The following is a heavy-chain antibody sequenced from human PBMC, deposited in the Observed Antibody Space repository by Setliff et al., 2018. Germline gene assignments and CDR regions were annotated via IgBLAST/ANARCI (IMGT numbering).Heavy chain of an antibody. CDR2: VYDSGTT. J-gene: IGHJ4*02. CDR3: ASCRYQVPYDY. V-gene: IGHV4-38-2*02. CDR1: GGPFSGASI. Sequence: TSETLSLTCTVSGGPFSGASIWSWIRQPPGKGLEWIGTVYDSGTTYYNPSLKSRVTIFVDTSKNQFSLNLNSVTAADTGVYYCASCRYQVPYDYWGQGILVTVSS. D-gene: IGHD2-2*01.